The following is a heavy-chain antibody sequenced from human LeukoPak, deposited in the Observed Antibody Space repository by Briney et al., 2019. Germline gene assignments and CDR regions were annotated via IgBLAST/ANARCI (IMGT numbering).Heavy chain of an antibody. Sequence: SETLSLTCTVSGGSTSGYSWSWIRQPPGKGLEWIGYIYHSGSTNHNPSFKSRVTISIDTSKNQFSLKLSSVTAADTAVYYCARIWGHLGRFDYWGQGALVAVSS. CDR2: IYHSGST. V-gene: IGHV4-59*01. CDR3: ARIWGHLGRFDY. D-gene: IGHD3-10*01. J-gene: IGHJ4*02. CDR1: GGSTSGYS.